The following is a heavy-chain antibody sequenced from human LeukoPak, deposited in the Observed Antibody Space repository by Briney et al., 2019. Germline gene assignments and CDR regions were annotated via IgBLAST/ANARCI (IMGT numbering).Heavy chain of an antibody. V-gene: IGHV4-39*01. D-gene: IGHD2-2*01. CDR1: GGSISSSSYY. Sequence: SETLSLTCTVSGGSISSSSYYWGWIRQPPGKGLEWLGSIYYSGRTYNNPSLKTRVTISEKTPKNPFTRKLSSVTAADTAVYYCARHMRIVGVPASISPWGQGTLVTVSS. J-gene: IGHJ5*02. CDR2: IYYSGRT. CDR3: ARHMRIVGVPASISP.